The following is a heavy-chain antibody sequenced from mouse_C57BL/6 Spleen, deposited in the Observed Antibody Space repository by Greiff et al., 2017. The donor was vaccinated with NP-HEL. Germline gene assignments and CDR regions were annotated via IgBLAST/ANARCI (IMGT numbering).Heavy chain of an antibody. V-gene: IGHV1-5*01. CDR3: TRSLDYYGSRGYAMDY. Sequence: VHVKQSGTVLARPGASVKMSCKTSGYTFTSYWMHWVKQRPGQGLEWIGAIYPGNSDTSYNQKFKGKAKLTAVTSASTAYMELSSLTNEDSAVYYCTRSLDYYGSRGYAMDYWGQGTSVTVSS. J-gene: IGHJ4*01. CDR1: GYTFTSYW. D-gene: IGHD1-1*01. CDR2: IYPGNSDT.